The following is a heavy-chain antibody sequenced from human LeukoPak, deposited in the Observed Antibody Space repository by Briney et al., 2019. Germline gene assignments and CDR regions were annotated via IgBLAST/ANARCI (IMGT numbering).Heavy chain of an antibody. CDR1: GGSISSSSYY. CDR2: IYYSGST. CDR3: ARHAGVVVVAATIDY. V-gene: IGHV4-39*01. D-gene: IGHD2-15*01. Sequence: SETLSLTCTVSGGSISSSSYYWGWIRQPPGKGLEWIGSIYYSGSTYYNPSLKSRVTISVDTSKNQFSLKLSSVTAADTAVYHCARHAGVVVVAATIDYWGQGTLVTVSS. J-gene: IGHJ4*02.